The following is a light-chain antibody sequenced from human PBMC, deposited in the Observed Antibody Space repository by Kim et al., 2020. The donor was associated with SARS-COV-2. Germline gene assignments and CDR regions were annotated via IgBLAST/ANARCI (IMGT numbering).Light chain of an antibody. CDR2: GAS. CDR3: QQYNNWLGT. J-gene: IGKJ2*01. V-gene: IGKV3-15*01. CDR1: QSVSSN. Sequence: SVSPGESAPPSCSASQSVSSNLAWYQQKPGQAPRLLIYGASTRATGIPARFSGSGSGTEFTLTISSLQSEDFAVYYCQQYNNWLGTFGQGTKLEIK.